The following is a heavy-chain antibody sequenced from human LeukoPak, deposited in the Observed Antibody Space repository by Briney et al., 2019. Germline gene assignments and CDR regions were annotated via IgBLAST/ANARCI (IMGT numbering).Heavy chain of an antibody. V-gene: IGHV1-2*04. J-gene: IGHJ3*02. CDR2: INPNSGGT. CDR3: ARARIGDAFDI. Sequence: ASVKVSCKASGYTFTGYYMHWVRQAPGQGLEWMGWINPNSGGTNYAQKFQGWVTMSRDTSISTAYMELSRLRSDDTAVYYCARARIGDAFDIWGQGTMVTVSS. D-gene: IGHD3-22*01. CDR1: GYTFTGYY.